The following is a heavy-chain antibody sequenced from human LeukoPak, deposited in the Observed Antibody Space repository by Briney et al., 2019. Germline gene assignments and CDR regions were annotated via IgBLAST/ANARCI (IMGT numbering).Heavy chain of an antibody. CDR1: GFTLSSYA. Sequence: GGSLRLSCAASGFTLSSYAMSWVRQAPGKGLEWVSAISGSGGSTYYADSVKGRFTISRDNSKNTLYLQMNSLRAEDTAVYYCAKLFSGGVVIVAYYFDCWGQGTLVTVSS. CDR2: ISGSGGST. V-gene: IGHV3-23*01. J-gene: IGHJ4*02. CDR3: AKLFSGGVVIVAYYFDC. D-gene: IGHD3-3*01.